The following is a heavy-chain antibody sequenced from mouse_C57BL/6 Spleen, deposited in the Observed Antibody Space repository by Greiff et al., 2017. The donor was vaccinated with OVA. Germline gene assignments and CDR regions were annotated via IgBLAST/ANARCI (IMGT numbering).Heavy chain of an antibody. Sequence: EVQGVESGGSLVKPGGSLKLSCAASGFTFSSYAMSWVRQTPEKRLEWVATISDGGSYTYYPDNVKGRFTISRDNAKNNLYLQMSHLKSEDTAMYYCARGGAAQATYYFDYWGQGTTLTVSS. CDR3: ARGGAAQATYYFDY. J-gene: IGHJ2*01. V-gene: IGHV5-4*01. CDR2: ISDGGSYT. CDR1: GFTFSSYA. D-gene: IGHD3-2*02.